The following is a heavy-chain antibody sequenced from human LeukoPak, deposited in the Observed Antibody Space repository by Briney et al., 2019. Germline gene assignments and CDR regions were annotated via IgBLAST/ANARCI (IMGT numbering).Heavy chain of an antibody. J-gene: IGHJ4*02. CDR3: ARAAGSSAVPFDY. CDR1: GYTFTSNY. V-gene: IGHV1-46*01. Sequence: ASVKVSCKASGYTFTSNYMHWVRQAPGQGLEWMGVIAPSSGTTSYAQKFQGRVTMTRDTSTSTLYMELSSLTSEDTAVYYCARAAGSSAVPFDYWGQGTLVTVSS. CDR2: IAPSSGTT. D-gene: IGHD3-10*01.